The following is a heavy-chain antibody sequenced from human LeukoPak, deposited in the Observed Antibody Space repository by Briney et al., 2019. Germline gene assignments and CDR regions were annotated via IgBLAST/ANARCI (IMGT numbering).Heavy chain of an antibody. Sequence: GASVKVSCKVSGYTLTELSMHWVRQAPGKGLEWMGGFDPEGGETIYAQKFQGRVTMTEDTSTDTAYMELSSLRSEDTAVYYCATPSAESYYDSSGYYLFDYWGQGTLVTVSS. V-gene: IGHV1-24*01. CDR1: GYTLTELS. D-gene: IGHD3-22*01. CDR2: FDPEGGET. CDR3: ATPSAESYYDSSGYYLFDY. J-gene: IGHJ4*02.